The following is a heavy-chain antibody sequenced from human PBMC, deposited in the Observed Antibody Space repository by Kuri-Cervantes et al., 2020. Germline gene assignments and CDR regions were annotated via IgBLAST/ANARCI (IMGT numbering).Heavy chain of an antibody. CDR1: GFTFRSYG. V-gene: IGHV3-33*08. CDR2: VRYDGGNK. Sequence: GGSLRLSCAASGFTFRSYGMHWVRQAPGKGLEWVSVVRYDGGNKYYADAVKGRFTISRDNSKNTMYLQMNSLRAEDTAVYYCARDPQHDYYGSGSYYSGYYYYGMDVWGQGTTVTVSS. J-gene: IGHJ6*02. D-gene: IGHD3-10*01. CDR3: ARDPQHDYYGSGSYYSGYYYYGMDV.